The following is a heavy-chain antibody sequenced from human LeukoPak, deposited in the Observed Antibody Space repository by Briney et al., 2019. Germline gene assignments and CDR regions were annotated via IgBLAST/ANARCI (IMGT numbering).Heavy chain of an antibody. CDR1: GFTFSSYS. CDR2: ISSSSSYI. D-gene: IGHD3-3*01. J-gene: IGHJ5*02. V-gene: IGHV3-21*01. Sequence: GGSLRLSXAASGFTFSSYSMNWVRQAPGKGLEWVSSISSSSSYIYYADSVKGRFTISRDNAKNSLYLQMNSLRAEDTAVYYCARGFGVDMRRLDPWGQGTLVTVSS. CDR3: ARGFGVDMRRLDP.